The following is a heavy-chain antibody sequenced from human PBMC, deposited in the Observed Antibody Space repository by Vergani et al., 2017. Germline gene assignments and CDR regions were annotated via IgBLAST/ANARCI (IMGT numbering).Heavy chain of an antibody. V-gene: IGHV3-74*03. CDR3: ARDRCGGACCMSSGLDT. CDR1: GFTLGQSW. CDR2: VKSDGNSA. J-gene: IGHJ5*02. Sequence: EVQLVESGGGLVQPGGSLRLSCAASGFTLGQSWMHWVRHTPGTGLEWVSRVKSDGNSAMYADSVKGRFTISRDNSKNTLYLEMKSLRVEDTAVDYCARDRCGGACCMSSGLDTWGEGSVVGVS. D-gene: IGHD2-21*02.